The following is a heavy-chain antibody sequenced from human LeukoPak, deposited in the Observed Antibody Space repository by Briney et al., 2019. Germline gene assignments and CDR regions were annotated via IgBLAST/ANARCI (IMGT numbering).Heavy chain of an antibody. J-gene: IGHJ4*02. Sequence: PSETLSLTCTVSGGSISSSSYYWGWIRQPPGKGLEWIGSIYYSGSTYYNPSLKSRVTISVDTSKNQFSLKLSSVTAADTAVYYCASSPPSVIWFGELFQEWDFDYWGQGTLVTVSS. CDR2: IYYSGST. CDR1: GGSISSSSYY. V-gene: IGHV4-39*07. D-gene: IGHD3-10*01. CDR3: ASSPPSVIWFGELFQEWDFDY.